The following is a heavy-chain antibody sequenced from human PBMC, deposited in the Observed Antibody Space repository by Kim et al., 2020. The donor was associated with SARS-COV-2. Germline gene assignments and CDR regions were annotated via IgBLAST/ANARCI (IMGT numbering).Heavy chain of an antibody. J-gene: IGHJ4*02. CDR1: GFTVSSNY. CDR2: IYSGGST. V-gene: IGHV3-66*01. Sequence: GGSLRLSCAASGFTVSSNYMSWVRQAPGKGLEWVSVIYSGGSTYYADSVKGRFTISRDNSKNTLYLQMNSLRAEDTAVYYCAREYSSSSEIDYWGQGTLVTVSS. D-gene: IGHD6-6*01. CDR3: AREYSSSSEIDY.